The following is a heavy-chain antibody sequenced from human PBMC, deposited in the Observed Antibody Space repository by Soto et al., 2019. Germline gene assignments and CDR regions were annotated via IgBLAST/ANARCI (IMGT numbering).Heavy chain of an antibody. J-gene: IGHJ4*02. D-gene: IGHD3-10*01. CDR2: IYYSGST. V-gene: IGHV4-59*12. Sequence: SETLSLTCTVSGDSFSRNYRTWIRQSPGKGLEWIGYIYYSGSTYYNPSLKSRVTISVDTSKNQCTLKVTSVTAADTAVYYCARRYGSGKYYFDFWGQGTPVTVSS. CDR3: ARRYGSGKYYFDF. CDR1: GDSFSRNY.